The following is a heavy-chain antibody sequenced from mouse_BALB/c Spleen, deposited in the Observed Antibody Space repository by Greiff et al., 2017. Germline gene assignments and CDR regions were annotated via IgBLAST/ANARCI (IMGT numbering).Heavy chain of an antibody. J-gene: IGHJ2*01. CDR3: AREDYGYYFDY. V-gene: IGHV7-3*02. D-gene: IGHD1-1*01. CDR1: GFTFTDYY. Sequence: EVKLMESGGGLVQPGGSLRLSCATSGFTFTDYYMSWVRQPPGKALEWLGFIRNKANGYTTEYSASVKGRFTISRDNSQSILYLQMNTLRAEDSATYYCAREDYGYYFDYWGQGTTLTVSS. CDR2: IRNKANGYTT.